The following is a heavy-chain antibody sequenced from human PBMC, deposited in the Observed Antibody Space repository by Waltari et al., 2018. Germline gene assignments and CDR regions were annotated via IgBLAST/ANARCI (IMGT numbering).Heavy chain of an antibody. CDR1: RFTLGNGW. V-gene: IGHV3-7*01. D-gene: IGHD5-12*01. CDR2: INQDGSEE. CDR3: ARTGARWLQFAAFDI. Sequence: EVLLVESGGGLVQTGGSLRLSCAASRFTLGNGWMNWVRQAPGKGLEWVANINQDGSEEYYVDSVKGRFTISRDNAKNSLYLEMKTLRAEDTAIYYCARTGARWLQFAAFDIWGQGTMVTVSS. J-gene: IGHJ3*02.